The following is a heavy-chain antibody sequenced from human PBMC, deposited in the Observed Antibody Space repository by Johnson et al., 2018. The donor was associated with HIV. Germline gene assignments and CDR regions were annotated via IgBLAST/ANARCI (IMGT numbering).Heavy chain of an antibody. J-gene: IGHJ3*02. Sequence: VQLVETGGGLIQPGGSLRLSCAAFGFTLSSHAMHWVRQDPGKGLEWVAVISYDGNNKYFADSVKGRFTISRDNSKNTVYLQLTSLRAEETAVFYCARACRDGYTCDVYDIWGQGTMVTVSS. V-gene: IGHV3-30-3*01. D-gene: IGHD5-24*01. CDR1: GFTLSSHA. CDR3: ARACRDGYTCDVYDI. CDR2: ISYDGNNK.